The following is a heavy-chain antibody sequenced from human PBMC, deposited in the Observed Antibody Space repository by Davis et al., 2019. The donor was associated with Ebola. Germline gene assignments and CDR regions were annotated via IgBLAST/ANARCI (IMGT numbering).Heavy chain of an antibody. CDR2: IDPSDSYT. D-gene: IGHD2-15*01. Sequence: PGGSLRLSCKGSGYSFTSYWISWVRQMPGKGLEWMGRIDPSDSYTNYSPSFQGHVTISADKSISTAYLQWSSLKASDTAMYYCARHCSGGSCYGYYYYYGMDVWGQGTTVTVSS. J-gene: IGHJ6*02. CDR3: ARHCSGGSCYGYYYYYGMDV. V-gene: IGHV5-10-1*01. CDR1: GYSFTSYW.